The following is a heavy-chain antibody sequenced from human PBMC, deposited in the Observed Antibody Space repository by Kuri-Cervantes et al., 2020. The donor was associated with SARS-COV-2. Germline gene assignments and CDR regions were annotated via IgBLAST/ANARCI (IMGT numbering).Heavy chain of an antibody. CDR2: ISYDGNNL. Sequence: GGSLRLSCVASGFILSNYAMHWVRQAPGKGLERVAIISYDGNNLYADAVKGRFTISGDNSKNTLHLQMNSLRPEDTAVYYCARETPEHTSSWFDYWGQGSLVTVSS. CDR1: GFILSNYA. J-gene: IGHJ4*02. V-gene: IGHV3-30*03. CDR3: ARETPEHTSSWFDY. D-gene: IGHD6-13*01.